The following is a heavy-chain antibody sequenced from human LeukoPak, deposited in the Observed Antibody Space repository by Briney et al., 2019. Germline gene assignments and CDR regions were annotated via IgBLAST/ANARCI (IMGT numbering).Heavy chain of an antibody. CDR1: GFSLGSYS. D-gene: IGHD1-1*01. V-gene: IGHV3-48*01. J-gene: IGHJ3*02. CDR3: ARVLLERPGIDSFDM. Sequence: QSGGSLRLSCGAFGFSLGSYSMDWVRQAPGKGLEWVSHINSGSSIIYYADSVKGRFTISRDNAGNSLYLQMNSLRAEDTAVYYCARVLLERPGIDSFDMWGQGTMVTVSS. CDR2: INSGSSII.